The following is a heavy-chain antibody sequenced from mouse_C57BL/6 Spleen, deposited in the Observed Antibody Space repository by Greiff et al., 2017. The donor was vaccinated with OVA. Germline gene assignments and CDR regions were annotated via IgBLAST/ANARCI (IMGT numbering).Heavy chain of an antibody. J-gene: IGHJ1*03. D-gene: IGHD2-1*01. V-gene: IGHV6-3*01. CDR2: IRLKSDNYAT. CDR3: TGGKPYFDV. CDR1: GFTFSNYW. Sequence: EVQLVESGGGLVQPGGSMKLSCVASGFTFSNYWMNWVRQSPEKGLEWVAQIRLKSDNYATHYAESVKGRFTISRDDSKSSVYLQMNNLRAEDTGIYYCTGGKPYFDVWGTGTTVTVSS.